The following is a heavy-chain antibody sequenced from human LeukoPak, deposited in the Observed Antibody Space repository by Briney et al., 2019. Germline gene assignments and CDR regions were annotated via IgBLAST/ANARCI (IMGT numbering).Heavy chain of an antibody. CDR1: GMTFSNHW. J-gene: IGHJ4*02. D-gene: IGHD3-16*01. CDR2: IKTDGLTT. CDR3: TTGPRYDYEW. Sequence: PGGSLRLSCAASGMTFSNHWMHWVRQAPGKGLVWVSLIKTDGLTTIYADSVRGRFTISRDNAKITLYLQMNSLRAEDTAIYYCTTGPRYDYEWWGQGTVVTVSS. V-gene: IGHV3-74*01.